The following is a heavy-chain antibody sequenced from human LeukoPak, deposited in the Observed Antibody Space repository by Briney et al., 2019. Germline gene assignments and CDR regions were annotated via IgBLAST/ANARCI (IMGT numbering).Heavy chain of an antibody. CDR2: ISGSGGGT. Sequence: GESLRLSCAASGFTFSSYAMSWVRQAPGKGLEWVSAISGSGGGTYYVDSVKGRFTISRDNSKNTLYLQMNSLRAEDTAVYYCAKASTYYYGSGSYYYVYWGQGTLVTVSS. CDR1: GFTFSSYA. V-gene: IGHV3-23*01. J-gene: IGHJ4*02. CDR3: AKASTYYYGSGSYYYVY. D-gene: IGHD3-10*01.